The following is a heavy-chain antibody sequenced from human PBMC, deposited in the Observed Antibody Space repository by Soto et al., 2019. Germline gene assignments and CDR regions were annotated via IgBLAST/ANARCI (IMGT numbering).Heavy chain of an antibody. J-gene: IGHJ6*03. D-gene: IGHD6-13*01. CDR2: INSDGSST. Sequence: GGSLRLSCAASGFTFSSYWMHWVRQAPGKGLVWVSRINSDGSSTSYADSVKGRFTISRDNAKNTLYLQMNSLRAEDTAVYYCASLNSDYHYYMDVWGKGTTVTVSS. CDR3: ASLNSDYHYYMDV. V-gene: IGHV3-74*01. CDR1: GFTFSSYW.